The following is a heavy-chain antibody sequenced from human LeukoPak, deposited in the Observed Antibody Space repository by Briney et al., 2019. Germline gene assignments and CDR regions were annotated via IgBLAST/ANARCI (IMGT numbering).Heavy chain of an antibody. V-gene: IGHV4-30-4*01. D-gene: IGHD3-9*01. CDR1: GGSISSGDYY. Sequence: PSGTLCLTCTVSGGSISSGDYYWSWIRQPPGKGLEWIGYIYYSGSTYYNPSLKSRVTISVDTSNNQFSLKLSSVTAADTAVYYCARGPTYYDILTGYHNWFDPWGQGTLVTVSS. J-gene: IGHJ5*02. CDR3: ARGPTYYDILTGYHNWFDP. CDR2: IYYSGST.